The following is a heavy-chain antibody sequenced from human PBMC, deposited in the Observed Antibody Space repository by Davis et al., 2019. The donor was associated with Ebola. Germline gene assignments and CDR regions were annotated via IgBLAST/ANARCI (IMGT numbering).Heavy chain of an antibody. CDR2: IYPGDSDT. Sequence: GESLKISCKDSGFRFSSHWIAWVRQMPGKGLEWMGIIYPGDSDTRYSPSFEGQVTISADKSSRTAYLQWSSLKASDTAMYYCATLRRTITGMDDGFDIWGQGTMVTVSA. CDR1: GFRFSSHW. V-gene: IGHV5-51*01. CDR3: ATLRRTITGMDDGFDI. D-gene: IGHD1-20*01. J-gene: IGHJ3*02.